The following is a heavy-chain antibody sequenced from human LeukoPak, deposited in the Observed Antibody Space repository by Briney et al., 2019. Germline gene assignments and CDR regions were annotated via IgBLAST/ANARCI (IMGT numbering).Heavy chain of an antibody. CDR2: IWYDGSNK. CDR1: GFTFSSYG. D-gene: IGHD6-19*01. V-gene: IGHV3-33*01. Sequence: SGGSLRLSCAASGFTFSSYGMHWVRQAPGKGLEWVAVIWYDGSNKYYADSVKGRFTISRDNSKNTLYLQMNSLRAEDTAVYYCARASGNGYSSGWYPYYYYGMDVWGQGTTVTVSS. CDR3: ARASGNGYSSGWYPYYYYGMDV. J-gene: IGHJ6*02.